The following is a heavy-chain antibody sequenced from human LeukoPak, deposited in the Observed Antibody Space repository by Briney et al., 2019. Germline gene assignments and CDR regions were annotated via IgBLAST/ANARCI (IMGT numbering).Heavy chain of an antibody. CDR3: AIYFNWSPRRFDP. CDR1: GGSISSYY. CDR2: IYYSGST. Sequence: SETLSLTCTVSGGSISSYYCSWIRQPPGKGLEWIGYIYYSGSTNYNPSLKSRVTISVDTSKNQFSLKLSSVTAADTAVYYCAIYFNWSPRRFDPWGQRTLVTVSS. J-gene: IGHJ5*02. D-gene: IGHD3-9*01. V-gene: IGHV4-59*01.